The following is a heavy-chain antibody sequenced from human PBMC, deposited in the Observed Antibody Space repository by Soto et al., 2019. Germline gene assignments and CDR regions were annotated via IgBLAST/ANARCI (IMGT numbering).Heavy chain of an antibody. J-gene: IGHJ5*02. V-gene: IGHV4-34*01. CDR2: INHSGST. CDR3: ARGGPGKYGALTRRWFDP. CDR1: GGSFSGYY. Sequence: QVQLQQWGAGLLKPSETLSLTCAVYGGSFSGYYWSWIRQPPGKGLEWIGEINHSGSTNYNPSLKSRVTLSVDTSKNQSSLKLSAVTAADTAVYYCARGGPGKYGALTRRWFDPWGQGTLVTVSS. D-gene: IGHD4-17*01.